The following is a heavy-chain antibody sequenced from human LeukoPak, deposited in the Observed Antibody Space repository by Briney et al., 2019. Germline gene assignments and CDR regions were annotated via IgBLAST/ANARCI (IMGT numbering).Heavy chain of an antibody. CDR1: GYAFTSYR. Sequence: ASVKVSCKASGYAFTSYRIHWMRQAPGQGLGWMGIIIPSSGSTTYAQKFQGRVTMTRDTSTSTVYMELSSLRSEDTAVYYCATDSSSFPGGYWGHGTLVTVSS. V-gene: IGHV1-46*01. CDR3: ATDSSSFPGGY. CDR2: IIPSSGST. J-gene: IGHJ4*01. D-gene: IGHD6-13*01.